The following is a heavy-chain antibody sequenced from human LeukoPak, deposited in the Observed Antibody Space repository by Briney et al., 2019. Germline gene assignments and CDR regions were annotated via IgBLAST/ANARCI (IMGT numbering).Heavy chain of an antibody. CDR3: ARRPHTGYSGDWGPHDYYYGMNV. J-gene: IGHJ6*02. CDR1: GGSISTYY. Sequence: SETLSLTCTVSGGSISTYYWSWIRQPPGKGLEWIGYIYYTGSTNYNPSLKSRVTISVDTSKNQFSLKLSPVTAADTAAYYCARRPHTGYSGDWGPHDYYYGMNVWGQGTTVTVSS. D-gene: IGHD6-19*01. V-gene: IGHV4-59*08. CDR2: IYYTGST.